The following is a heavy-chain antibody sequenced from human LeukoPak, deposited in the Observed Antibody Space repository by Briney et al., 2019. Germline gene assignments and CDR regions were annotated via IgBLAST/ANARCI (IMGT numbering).Heavy chain of an antibody. V-gene: IGHV3-7*01. D-gene: IGHD6-19*01. CDR2: LKRDGSDR. CDR3: ARGPYSSGWSNRGASDI. CDR1: GFTLSNYW. Sequence: PGGSLRLSCAASGFTLSNYWMTWVRQAPGKGLEWVATLKRDGSDRYNVDSVKGRFTISRDNAKNSLYLQVNSLRADDTAVYYCARGPYSSGWSNRGASDIWGQGTMVTVS. J-gene: IGHJ3*02.